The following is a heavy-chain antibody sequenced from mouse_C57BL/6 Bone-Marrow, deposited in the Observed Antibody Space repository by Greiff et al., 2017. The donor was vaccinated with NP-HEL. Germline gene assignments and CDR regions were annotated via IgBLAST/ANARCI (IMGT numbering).Heavy chain of an antibody. CDR2: IHPNSGST. J-gene: IGHJ2*01. D-gene: IGHD2-4*01. V-gene: IGHV1-64*01. Sequence: QVQLQQPGAELVKPGASVKLSCKASGYTFTSYWMHWVKQRPGQGLEWIGMIHPNSGSTNYNEKFKSKATLTVDKSSSPAYMQLSSLTSEDSAVYDGARRKIYYDYARGYFDYWGQGTTLTVSS. CDR3: ARRKIYYDYARGYFDY. CDR1: GYTFTSYW.